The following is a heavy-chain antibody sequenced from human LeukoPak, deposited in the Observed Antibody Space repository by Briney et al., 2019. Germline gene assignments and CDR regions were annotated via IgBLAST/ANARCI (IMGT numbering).Heavy chain of an antibody. J-gene: IGHJ5*02. CDR2: IKADGSET. CDR1: GFQFNTYW. V-gene: IGHV3-7*05. Sequence: PGGSLRLSCAGSGFQFNTYWISWIRQAPGKGLQWLGNIKADGSETYYVGSLKGRLTISRDNAKNSSFLEMGSLGVEDTAVYYCARDVGRFCTRGSCFSDAWGQGTLVTVSS. D-gene: IGHD2-15*01. CDR3: ARDVGRFCTRGSCFSDA.